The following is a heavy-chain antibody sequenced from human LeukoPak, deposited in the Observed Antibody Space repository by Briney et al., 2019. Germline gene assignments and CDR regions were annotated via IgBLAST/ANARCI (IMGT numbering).Heavy chain of an antibody. V-gene: IGHV3-43*01. CDR1: GVTFNGYS. D-gene: IGHD6-19*01. CDR2: IRRDGTYT. Sequence: GGSRRLYCAASGVTFNGYSMHWVRQGPGKVLQWVSLIRRDGTYTLYADSVKGRFTISRDNSKNSLYLQMNSLRTEDTALSYCAKEHTRGWPTFDSWGQGTLVTVSS. CDR3: AKEHTRGWPTFDS. J-gene: IGHJ4*02.